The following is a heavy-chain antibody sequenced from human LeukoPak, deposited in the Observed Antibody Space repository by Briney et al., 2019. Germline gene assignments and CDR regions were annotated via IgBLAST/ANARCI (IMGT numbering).Heavy chain of an antibody. CDR2: ISNNGGYT. V-gene: IGHV3-23*01. Sequence: GGSLRLSCAASGFTFSSSAMSWVRQAPGKGLEWVSAISNNGGYTYYADSVQGRFTISRDNSKNTMYLQINSLRAEDTAVYYCAKDAYYYDSSNWFDPWGQGTLVTVSS. CDR3: AKDAYYYDSSNWFDP. D-gene: IGHD3-22*01. J-gene: IGHJ5*02. CDR1: GFTFSSSA.